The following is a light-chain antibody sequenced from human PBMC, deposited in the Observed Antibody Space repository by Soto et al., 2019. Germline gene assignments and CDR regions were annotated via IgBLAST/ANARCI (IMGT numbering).Light chain of an antibody. Sequence: DIQMTQSHSTLPASVGDRATITCRASQSISTWLAWFHQKPGKAPKVLISKASTLESWVPSRFSGSGSGTAFTFTISSLQPDDFATYYCQQYNSYSPLTFGGGTKVDIK. CDR1: QSISTW. CDR2: KAS. J-gene: IGKJ4*01. CDR3: QQYNSYSPLT. V-gene: IGKV1-5*03.